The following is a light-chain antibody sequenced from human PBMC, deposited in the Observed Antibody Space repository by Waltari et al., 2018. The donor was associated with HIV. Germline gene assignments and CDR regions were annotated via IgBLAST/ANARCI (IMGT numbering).Light chain of an antibody. Sequence: QSVLAQPPSVSGAPGQRVTISCTGSSSNIGAGYDVHWYQQLPETAPKFLIYGNPNRPSGVPDRFSCSKSGSSASLAITGLQAEDEADYYCQSYDTSLSAYVFGTGTKVTVL. CDR2: GNP. J-gene: IGLJ1*01. CDR1: SSNIGAGYD. CDR3: QSYDTSLSAYV. V-gene: IGLV1-40*01.